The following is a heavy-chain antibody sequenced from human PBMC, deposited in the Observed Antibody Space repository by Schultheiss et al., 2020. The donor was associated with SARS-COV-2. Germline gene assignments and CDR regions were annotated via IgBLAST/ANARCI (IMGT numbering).Heavy chain of an antibody. CDR3: ARNRIAAAVFDY. CDR2: ITYSSSTI. D-gene: IGHD6-13*01. CDR1: GFTFSSYS. J-gene: IGHJ4*02. Sequence: GESLKISCAASGFTFSSYSMNWVRQAPGKGLEWVSYITYSSSTIYYADSVKGRFTISRDNAKNSLYLQMNSLRAEDTAVYYCARNRIAAAVFDYWGQGTLVPVSS. V-gene: IGHV3-48*04.